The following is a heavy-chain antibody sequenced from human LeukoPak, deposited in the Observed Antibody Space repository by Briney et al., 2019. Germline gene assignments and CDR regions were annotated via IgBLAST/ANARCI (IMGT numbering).Heavy chain of an antibody. D-gene: IGHD3-3*01. V-gene: IGHV3-7*01. CDR3: ARVSPGSLEWLLQNYYYFDY. CDR1: GFTFSSYW. J-gene: IGHJ4*02. CDR2: IKQDGSEK. Sequence: PGGSLRLSCAASGFTFSSYWMSWVRQAPGKGLEWVANIKQDGSEKYYVDSVKGRFTISRDNAKNSLYLQMSSLRVEDTAVYYCARVSPGSLEWLLQNYYYFDYWGQGTLVTVSS.